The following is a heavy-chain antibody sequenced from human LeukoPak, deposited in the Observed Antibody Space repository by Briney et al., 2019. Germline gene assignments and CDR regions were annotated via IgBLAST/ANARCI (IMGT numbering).Heavy chain of an antibody. Sequence: PGGSLRLSCAASGFTFSRYAMSWVRQAPGKGLEWVSVSGINNNVDATYYADSVKGRFTLSRDSSQNTLHLQMNSLRAEDTAIYYCVKDYYYGGYMEGFDYWGQGTPVTVSS. V-gene: IGHV3-23*01. D-gene: IGHD5-12*01. CDR1: GFTFSRYA. CDR3: VKDYYYGGYMEGFDY. CDR2: INNNVDAT. J-gene: IGHJ4*02.